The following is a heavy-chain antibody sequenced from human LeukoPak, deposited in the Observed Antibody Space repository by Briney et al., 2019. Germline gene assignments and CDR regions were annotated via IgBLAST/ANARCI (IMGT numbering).Heavy chain of an antibody. CDR1: GLTFSSYA. D-gene: IGHD6-19*01. J-gene: IGHJ4*02. CDR3: AIPGSGWDFGPLDH. CDR2: ISGSGGST. Sequence: GGSLRLSCAASGLTFSSYATSWVRQAPGKGLEWVSVISGSGGSTYYADSVKGRFSISRDNSKNTLYLQMDSLRAEDTAVYHCAIPGSGWDFGPLDHWGQGTLVTVSS. V-gene: IGHV3-23*01.